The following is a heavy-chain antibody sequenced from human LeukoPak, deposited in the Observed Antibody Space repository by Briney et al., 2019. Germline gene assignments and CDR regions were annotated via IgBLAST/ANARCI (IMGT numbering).Heavy chain of an antibody. V-gene: IGHV3-33*06. CDR1: GFTFSSYG. J-gene: IGHJ6*03. Sequence: GGSLRLSCAASGFTFSSYGMHWVRQAPGKGLEWVAVIWYDGSNKYYEDSVKGRFTISRDNSKNTLYLQMNSLRAEDTAVYYCAKAPSSYYYYYMDVWGKGTTVTVSS. CDR2: IWYDGSNK. CDR3: AKAPSSYYYYYMDV.